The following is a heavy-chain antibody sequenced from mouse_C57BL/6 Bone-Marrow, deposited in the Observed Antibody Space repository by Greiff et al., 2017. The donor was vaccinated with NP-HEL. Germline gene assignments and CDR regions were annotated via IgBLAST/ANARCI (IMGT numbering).Heavy chain of an antibody. CDR1: GFTFSDYG. CDR3: ARYGSSYFDY. D-gene: IGHD1-1*01. CDR2: ISNLAYSI. Sequence: EVKLVESGGGLVQPGGSLKLSCAASGFTFSDYGMAWVRQAPRKGLEWVAFISNLAYSIYYEDTVTGRVTLSRDNAKNTLYLEMSSLRSEDTAMYYCARYGSSYFDYWGQGTTLTVSS. V-gene: IGHV5-15*01. J-gene: IGHJ2*01.